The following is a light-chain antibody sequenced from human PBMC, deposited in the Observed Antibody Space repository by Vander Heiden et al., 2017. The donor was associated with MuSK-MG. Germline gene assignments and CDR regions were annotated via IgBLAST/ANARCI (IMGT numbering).Light chain of an antibody. CDR2: AVS. Sequence: SSGHPAAVACKSSPCRLHSDIKSYLNWYLQKPGKAPKLLIYAVSNWLSGVPDRFSGSGSGTDFTLTISRLQPEDFGAYYCIQSNSTPKTFDQGTKVEIK. J-gene: IGKJ2*01. V-gene: IGKV2D-29*01. CDR1: PCRLHSDIKSY. CDR3: IQSNSTPKT.